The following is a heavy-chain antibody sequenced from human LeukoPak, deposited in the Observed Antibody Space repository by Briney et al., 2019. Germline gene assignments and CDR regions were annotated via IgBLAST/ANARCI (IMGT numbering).Heavy chain of an antibody. V-gene: IGHV3-23*01. CDR3: AKGWYFDL. CDR1: GFTFDDYD. J-gene: IGHJ2*01. CDR2: ISGSGGNT. Sequence: PGGSLRLSCAASGFTFDDYDMSWVRQAPGKGLEWVSAISGSGGNTYYADSVKGRFTISRDNSKNTLYLQMNSLRAEDTAVYYCAKGWYFDLWGRGTLVTVSS.